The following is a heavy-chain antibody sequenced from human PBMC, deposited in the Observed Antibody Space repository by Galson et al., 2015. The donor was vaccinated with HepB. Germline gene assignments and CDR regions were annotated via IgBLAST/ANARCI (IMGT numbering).Heavy chain of an antibody. Sequence: SLRLSCAASGFTFSNYAMHWVRQAPGKGLEWVAVISNDGTNQLYGDSVQGRFTISRDNSRNTLYLQMNSLKCGDTAVYYCARGIPRTTDYISKHYYYGMDVWGQGTTVTVSS. D-gene: IGHD4/OR15-4a*01. J-gene: IGHJ6*02. CDR2: ISNDGTNQ. CDR1: GFTFSNYA. CDR3: ARGIPRTTDYISKHYYYGMDV. V-gene: IGHV3-30*04.